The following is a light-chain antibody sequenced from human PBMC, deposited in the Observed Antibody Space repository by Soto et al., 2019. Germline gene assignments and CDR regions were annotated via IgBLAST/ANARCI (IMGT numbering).Light chain of an antibody. CDR3: QQRSNWPPFS. Sequence: EIVLTQSPATLSLSPGERATLSCRASQSVSSYLVWYQQKPGQAPRLLIYDASTRATGVPARFSGSGSGTDFTLTISSLEPEHFAVYYCQQRSNWPPFSFGPGTTVDIK. CDR1: QSVSSY. V-gene: IGKV3-11*01. J-gene: IGKJ3*01. CDR2: DAS.